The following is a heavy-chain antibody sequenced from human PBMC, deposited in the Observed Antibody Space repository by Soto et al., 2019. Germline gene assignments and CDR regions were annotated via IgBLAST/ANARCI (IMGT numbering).Heavy chain of an antibody. CDR1: GYTFTDYF. J-gene: IGHJ4*02. CDR3: ASSTSSYLRPDY. D-gene: IGHD6-6*01. Sequence: ASVKVSCKASGYTFTDYFIHWVRQAPGQGLEWMGCINPNSGGTNYVQKFQGRVTMTRDTSISTVYMELSRLRSDDTAVYYCASSTSSYLRPDYWGQGTLVTVSS. CDR2: INPNSGGT. V-gene: IGHV1-2*02.